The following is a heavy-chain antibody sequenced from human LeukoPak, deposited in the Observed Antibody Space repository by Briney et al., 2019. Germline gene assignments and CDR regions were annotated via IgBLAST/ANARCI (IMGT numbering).Heavy chain of an antibody. CDR1: GYSLTDLS. D-gene: IGHD3-9*01. V-gene: IGHV1-24*01. Sequence: APVKVSCEVSGYSLTDLSMNWVRQDPAKGLEWIGGFDPDNDGTIYAQKFQGRVTMTEDTSTDTAYMELSSLRSEDTAVYYCATAPFYDTVTGNLRDYWGQGTLITVSS. CDR2: FDPDNDGT. CDR3: ATAPFYDTVTGNLRDY. J-gene: IGHJ4*02.